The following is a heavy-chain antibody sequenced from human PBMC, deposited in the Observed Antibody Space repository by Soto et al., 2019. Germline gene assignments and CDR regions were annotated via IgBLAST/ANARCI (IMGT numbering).Heavy chain of an antibody. CDR2: IWYDGSNK. V-gene: IGHV3-33*01. CDR1: GFTFSSYG. J-gene: IGHJ6*02. CDR3: ARETGEAISMDV. Sequence: QVQLVESGGGVVQPGRSLRLSCAASGFTFSSYGMHWVRQAPGKGLEWVAVIWYDGSNKYYADSVKGRFTISRDNSKNTLYLQMNSLRAEDTAVYYCARETGEAISMDVWGQGTTVTVSS. D-gene: IGHD3-16*01.